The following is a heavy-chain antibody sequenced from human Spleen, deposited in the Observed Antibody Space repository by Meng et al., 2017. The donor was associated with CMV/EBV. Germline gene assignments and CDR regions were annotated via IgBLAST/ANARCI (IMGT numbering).Heavy chain of an antibody. V-gene: IGHV4-39*07. CDR1: GGSRRSDSYH. J-gene: IGHJ4*02. CDR3: TRAARSASGVFDY. CDR2: VHYGGHT. Sequence: SETLSLTCTVSGGSRRSDSYHWGWIRQPPGKGLEWIGSVHYGGHTYLKPSLKSRVTISADPSNNQFSLKVNSLTAADTAVYYCTRAARSASGVFDYWGQGMLVTVSS. D-gene: IGHD3-10*01.